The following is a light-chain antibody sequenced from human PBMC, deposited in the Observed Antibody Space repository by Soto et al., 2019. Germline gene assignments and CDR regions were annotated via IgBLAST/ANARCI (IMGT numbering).Light chain of an antibody. CDR2: DVS. Sequence: QSVLTQPASVSGSPGQSITISCTGTSSDVGGYNYVSWYQQHPGKAPKLMIYDVSNRPSGVSNRFSGSKSGNTASLTISGLQAKDEADYYCSSYTSSSTLEGVFGTGTKVTVL. CDR3: SSYTSSSTLEGV. V-gene: IGLV2-14*01. J-gene: IGLJ1*01. CDR1: SSDVGGYNY.